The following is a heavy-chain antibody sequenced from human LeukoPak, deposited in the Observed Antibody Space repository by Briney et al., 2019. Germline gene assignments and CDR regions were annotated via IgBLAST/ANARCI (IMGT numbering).Heavy chain of an antibody. CDR2: INHSGST. J-gene: IGHJ2*01. CDR3: ARVRGTYSWYFDL. D-gene: IGHD1-26*01. CDR1: GGSFSGYY. V-gene: IGHV4-34*01. Sequence: PSETLSLTCAVYGGSFSGYYWSWIRQPPGKGLEWIGEINHSGSTNYNPSLKSRVTTSVDTSKNQFSLKLSSVTAADTAVYYCARVRGTYSWYFDLWGRGTLVTVSS.